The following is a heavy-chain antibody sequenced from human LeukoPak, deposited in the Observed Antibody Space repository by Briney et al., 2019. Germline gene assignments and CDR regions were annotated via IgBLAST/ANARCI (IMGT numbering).Heavy chain of an antibody. J-gene: IGHJ4*02. D-gene: IGHD5-12*01. CDR1: GFTFSSYA. Sequence: GGSLRLSCAASGFTFSSYAMSWVRQAPGRGLEWVSAISGSGGSTYYADSVKGRFTISRDNSKNTLYLQMNSLRAEDTAVYYCAKSRVGYYSPKDYWGQGTLVTVSS. CDR3: AKSRVGYYSPKDY. V-gene: IGHV3-23*01. CDR2: ISGSGGST.